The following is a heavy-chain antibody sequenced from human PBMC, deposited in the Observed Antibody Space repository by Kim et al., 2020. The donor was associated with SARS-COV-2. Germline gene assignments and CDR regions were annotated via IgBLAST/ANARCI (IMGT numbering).Heavy chain of an antibody. J-gene: IGHJ6*02. Sequence: ASVKVSCKASGYTFTSYYMHWVRQAPGQGLEWMGIINPSGGSTSYAQKFQGRVTMTRDTSTSTVYMELSSLRSEDTAVYYCARDSEPNLGYCSGGSCYSSGYYYYYGMDVWGQGTTVTVSS. V-gene: IGHV1-46*01. CDR3: ARDSEPNLGYCSGGSCYSSGYYYYYGMDV. D-gene: IGHD2-15*01. CDR2: INPSGGST. CDR1: GYTFTSYY.